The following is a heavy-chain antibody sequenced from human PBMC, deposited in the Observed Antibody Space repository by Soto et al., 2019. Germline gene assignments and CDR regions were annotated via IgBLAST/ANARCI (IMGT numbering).Heavy chain of an antibody. CDR1: GGTFSSYA. J-gene: IGHJ4*02. D-gene: IGHD1-26*01. V-gene: IGHV1-69*13. CDR2: IIPIFGTA. Sequence: GASVKVSCKASGGTFSSYAISWVRQAPGQGLEWMGGIIPIFGTASYAQKFQGRVTITADESTSTAYMELSSLRSEDTAVYYCARQAGATSPLDYWGQGTLVTVSS. CDR3: ARQAGATSPLDY.